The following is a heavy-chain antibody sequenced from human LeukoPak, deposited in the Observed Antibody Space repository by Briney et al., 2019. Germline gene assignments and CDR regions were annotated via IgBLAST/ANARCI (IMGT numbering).Heavy chain of an antibody. D-gene: IGHD3-22*01. J-gene: IGHJ4*02. V-gene: IGHV5-51*01. CDR3: ARQRYYDSSGPFDY. CDR1: DDSITMYY. Sequence: ETLSLTCSVSDDSITMYYWTWIRQPPGKGLEWMGIIYPGDSDTRYSPSFQGQVTISADKSISTAYLQWSSLKASDTAMYYCARQRYYDSSGPFDYWGQGTLVTVSS. CDR2: IYPGDSDT.